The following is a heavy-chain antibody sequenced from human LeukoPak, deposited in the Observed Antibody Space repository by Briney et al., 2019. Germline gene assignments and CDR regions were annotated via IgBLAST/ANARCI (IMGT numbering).Heavy chain of an antibody. CDR1: GFTFSSYG. J-gene: IGHJ4*02. V-gene: IGHV3-30*18. CDR3: AKYFLSGSYYHLDY. D-gene: IGHD1-26*01. CDR2: ISYDGSNK. Sequence: PGGSLRLSCAASGFTFSSYGMHWVRQAPGKGLEWVAVISYDGSNKYYADSVKGRFTISRDNSKNTLYLQMNNLRAEDTAVYFCAKYFLSGSYYHLDYWGQGTLVTVSS.